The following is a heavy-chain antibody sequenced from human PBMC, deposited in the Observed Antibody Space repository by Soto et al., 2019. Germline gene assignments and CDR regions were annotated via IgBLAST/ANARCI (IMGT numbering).Heavy chain of an antibody. CDR3: AKKKGDGEAFDI. CDR2: ISGSGDST. Sequence: GGSLRLSCAASGFTFNNYAMIWVRQALGKGLEWVSAISGSGDSTYYADSVKGRFTISRDNSKSTLYLQMNSLRAEDTAVYYCAKKKGDGEAFDIWGQGTMVTVSS. D-gene: IGHD3-10*01. V-gene: IGHV3-23*01. J-gene: IGHJ3*02. CDR1: GFTFNNYA.